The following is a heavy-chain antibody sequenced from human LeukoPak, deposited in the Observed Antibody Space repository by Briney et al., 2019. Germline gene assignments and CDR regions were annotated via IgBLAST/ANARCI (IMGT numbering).Heavy chain of an antibody. CDR1: GYTFTNYY. J-gene: IGHJ3*02. CDR2: INPSSGTT. V-gene: IGHV1-46*01. D-gene: IGHD2/OR15-2a*01. Sequence: ASVKVSCKASGYTFTNYYMVWVRQAPGQGLEWMGIINPSSGTTNYAQKFQGRVTMTRDMSTSTAYMELSSLRSEDTAVYYCARAPLVYGRGGTFDIWGQGTMVTVSS. CDR3: ARAPLVYGRGGTFDI.